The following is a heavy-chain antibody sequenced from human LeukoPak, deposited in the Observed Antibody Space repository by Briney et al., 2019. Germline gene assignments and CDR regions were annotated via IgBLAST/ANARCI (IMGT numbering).Heavy chain of an antibody. CDR2: IYYSGYT. V-gene: IGHV4-59*01. Sequence: SETLSLTCTVSNGSIDSYYWSWIRQTPEKGLEWIGYIYYSGYTTYNPSLKSRVTMSVDTPKKQISLKLNSVTAADTAVYYCAKEGESGTYLYNWFDPWGQGTLVTVSS. J-gene: IGHJ5*02. CDR1: NGSIDSYY. D-gene: IGHD3-10*01. CDR3: AKEGESGTYLYNWFDP.